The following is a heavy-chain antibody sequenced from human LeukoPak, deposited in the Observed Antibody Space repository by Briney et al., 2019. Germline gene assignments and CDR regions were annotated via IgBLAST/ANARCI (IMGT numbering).Heavy chain of an antibody. CDR3: ARCNGPSLQTNRLDP. CDR2: IYADDSQT. Sequence: GESLKISCECSGYRFSDYWIGWVRQKPGKGLECMGIIYADDSQTRYSPSFQGHITISPDKSISTLYLQWPSLRASDSGLYYCARCNGPSLQTNRLDPWGQGTLVTVSS. D-gene: IGHD4/OR15-4a*01. CDR1: GYRFSDYW. J-gene: IGHJ5*02. V-gene: IGHV5-51*01.